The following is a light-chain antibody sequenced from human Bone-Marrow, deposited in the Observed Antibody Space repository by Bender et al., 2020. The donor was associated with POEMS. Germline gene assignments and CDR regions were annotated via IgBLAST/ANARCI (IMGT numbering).Light chain of an antibody. Sequence: QSVLTQPPSASGTPGQRVTISCSGSNSNIGTNAVNWYQQFPGTAPKLLIYSDNQRPSGVPDRFYAFKSGTSASLAMSGLQSVDEADYYGAAWDAGLSGGVFGGGTEMTV. CDR1: NSNIGTNA. CDR3: AAWDAGLSGGV. V-gene: IGLV1-44*01. CDR2: SDN. J-gene: IGLJ3*02.